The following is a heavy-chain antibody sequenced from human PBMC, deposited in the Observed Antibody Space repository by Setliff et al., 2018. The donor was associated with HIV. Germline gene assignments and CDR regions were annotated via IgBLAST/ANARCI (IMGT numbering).Heavy chain of an antibody. CDR3: ARVTPYCSQPACHPSGLHYYYYMDI. Sequence: ASVKVSCKADGFTFTTFGMSWVRQAPGQGLEWMGWINTNTGNATYAQGFTGRFVFSLDTSVSTAYLQISSLKAEDTAVYYCARVTPYCSQPACHPSGLHYYYYMDIWGKGTTVTVSS. V-gene: IGHV7-4-1*02. CDR1: GFTFTTFG. D-gene: IGHD2-15*01. J-gene: IGHJ6*03. CDR2: INTNTGNA.